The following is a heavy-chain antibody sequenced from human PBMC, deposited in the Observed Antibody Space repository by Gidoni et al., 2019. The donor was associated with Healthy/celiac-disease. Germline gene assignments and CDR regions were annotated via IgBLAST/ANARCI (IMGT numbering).Heavy chain of an antibody. V-gene: IGHV3-23*01. CDR3: AKDWYEYVWGSYRSPGYFDY. CDR2: SSGSGGST. J-gene: IGHJ4*02. CDR1: GFTFSIYA. D-gene: IGHD3-16*02. Sequence: EVQLLESGGGLVQPGGSLRLSCAASGFTFSIYAMSWVRQAPGKGLEWVSASSGSGGSTYYADSVKGRFTISRDNSKNTLYLQMNSLRAEDTAVYYCAKDWYEYVWGSYRSPGYFDYWGQGTLVTVSS.